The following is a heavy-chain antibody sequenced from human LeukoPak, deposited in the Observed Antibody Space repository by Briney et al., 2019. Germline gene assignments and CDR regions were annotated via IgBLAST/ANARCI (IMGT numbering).Heavy chain of an antibody. CDR1: GFTFSRSA. J-gene: IGHJ4*02. CDR3: ARGNTLTGYSRY. Sequence: PGGSLRLSCAASGFTFSRSAMHWVPQPPGKGLEGMAVISNDGIRKFHADSVKGRFTISRDNSENTLYLQMGSLRAEDMAVYYCARGNTLTGYSRYWGQGTLVTVSS. D-gene: IGHD3-9*01. V-gene: IGHV3-30*14. CDR2: ISNDGIRK.